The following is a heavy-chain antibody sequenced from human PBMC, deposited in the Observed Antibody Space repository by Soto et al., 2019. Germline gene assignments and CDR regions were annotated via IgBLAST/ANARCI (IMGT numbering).Heavy chain of an antibody. D-gene: IGHD1-26*01. CDR3: ARREIQGHIDY. CDR1: GYSISSSNW. J-gene: IGHJ4*02. CDR2: IYYSGTT. Sequence: SETLSLTCAVSGYSISSSNWWGWIRQPPGKGLEWIGYIYYSGTTYYNPSLKSRVTMSVDTSKNQFSLKLTSVTAVDTAVYYCARREIQGHIDYWGQGILVTVSS. V-gene: IGHV4-28*01.